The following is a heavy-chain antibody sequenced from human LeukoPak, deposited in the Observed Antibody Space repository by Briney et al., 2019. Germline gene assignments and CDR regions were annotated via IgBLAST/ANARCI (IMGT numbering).Heavy chain of an antibody. CDR3: AKDHLPGIVVADRDY. CDR2: ISGSGGST. CDR1: GFTFSRYG. V-gene: IGHV3-23*01. Sequence: GGTLRLSCAASGFTFSRYGMSWVRQAPGKGLEWVSAISGSGGSTYYADSGKGRLTISRDNSKNTLYLQINSLRAEDTAVYYCAKDHLPGIVVADRDYWGQGTLVTVSS. J-gene: IGHJ4*02. D-gene: IGHD6-19*01.